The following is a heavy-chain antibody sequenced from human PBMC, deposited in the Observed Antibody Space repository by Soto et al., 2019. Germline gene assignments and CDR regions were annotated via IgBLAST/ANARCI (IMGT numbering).Heavy chain of an antibody. CDR1: GFSLSNARMG. D-gene: IGHD4-17*01. V-gene: IGHV2-26*01. Sequence: VSGPTLVNPTETLTLTCTVSGFSLSNARMGVSWIRQPPGKALEWLAHIFSNDEKSYSTSLKSRLTISKDTSKSQVVLTMTNMDPVDTATYYCARIKRSMTTVTSYYYYGMDVWGQGTTVTV. CDR2: IFSNDEK. CDR3: ARIKRSMTTVTSYYYYGMDV. J-gene: IGHJ6*02.